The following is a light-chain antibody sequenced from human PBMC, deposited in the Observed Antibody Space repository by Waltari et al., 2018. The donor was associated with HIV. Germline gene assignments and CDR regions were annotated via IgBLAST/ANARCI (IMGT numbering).Light chain of an antibody. J-gene: IGLJ2*01. CDR1: SSNIGSNT. Sequence: QRVTISCSGSSSNIGSNTVNWYQQLPGTAPKLLIYSNNQRPSGVPDRFSGSKSGTSASLAISGLQSEDEADYYCAVWDDSLNGWVFGGGTKLTVL. CDR2: SNN. CDR3: AVWDDSLNGWV. V-gene: IGLV1-44*01.